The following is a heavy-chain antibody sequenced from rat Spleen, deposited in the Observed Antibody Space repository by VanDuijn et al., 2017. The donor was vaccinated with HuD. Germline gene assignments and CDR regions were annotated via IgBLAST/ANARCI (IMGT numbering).Heavy chain of an antibody. CDR1: GFTFSDYD. V-gene: IGHV5-25*01. Sequence: EVQLVESGGGLVQPGRSMKLSCAASGFTFSDYDMSWVRQGPSKGLEWVASISPNGDSAYYRDSVKGRLTVSRDDAQRILFLQMDSLRSEDTATYYCARRQFGVGYVMDAWGQGASVTVSS. CDR3: ARRQFGVGYVMDA. CDR2: ISPNGDSA. J-gene: IGHJ4*01. D-gene: IGHD4-4*01.